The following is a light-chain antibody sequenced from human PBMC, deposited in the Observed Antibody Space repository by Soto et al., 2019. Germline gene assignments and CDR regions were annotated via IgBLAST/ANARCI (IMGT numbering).Light chain of an antibody. CDR2: AAS. CDR1: QTIMTY. V-gene: IGKV1-39*01. Sequence: DIQLTPSPSYLSASVGDEVTITCRASQTIMTYLNWYQLKPGKPPRLLIYAASRLQSGVPSRFSGSGSGTDFTLTSSSLQPEDVATYSCQQSYNSPQTFGRGTKVEIK. CDR3: QQSYNSPQT. J-gene: IGKJ1*01.